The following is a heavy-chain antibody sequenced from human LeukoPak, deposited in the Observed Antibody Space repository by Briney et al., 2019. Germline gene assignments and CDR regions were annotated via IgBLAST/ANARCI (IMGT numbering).Heavy chain of an antibody. Sequence: EGSLRLSCAASGFTVSSTYMSWVRQSPGKGLEWVSVVYKDGKMFYIDSVKGRFAISRDNAKNTVYLQMSGLRDDDTALYFCVRGAGGPRNYVLDYWGQGALVSVSS. CDR2: VYKDGKM. D-gene: IGHD3-10*02. CDR3: VRGAGGPRNYVLDY. V-gene: IGHV3-53*03. CDR1: GFTVSSTY. J-gene: IGHJ4*02.